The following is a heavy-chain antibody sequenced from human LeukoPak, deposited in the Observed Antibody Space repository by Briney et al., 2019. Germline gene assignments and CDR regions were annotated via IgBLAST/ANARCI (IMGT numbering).Heavy chain of an antibody. Sequence: PGGSLRLSCAASGFTFSSYSMNWVRQAPGKGLEWVSSISRSSSHMYYADYADSVKGRITISRDNAKNSLYLQMNSLRAEDTAVYYCAGGITAADPFDYWGQGTLVTVSS. CDR3: AGGITAADPFDY. CDR2: ISRSSSHMYYA. V-gene: IGHV3-21*01. D-gene: IGHD6-13*01. J-gene: IGHJ4*02. CDR1: GFTFSSYS.